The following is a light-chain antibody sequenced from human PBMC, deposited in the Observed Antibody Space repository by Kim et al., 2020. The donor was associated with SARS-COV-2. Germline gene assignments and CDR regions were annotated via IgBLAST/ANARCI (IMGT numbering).Light chain of an antibody. CDR3: SSYSTTTVL. CDR1: NSNVGSYNR. Sequence: QSALTQPASVSESPGQSVTISCTGTNSNVGSYNRVSWYQQHPGKAPKLMLYDVSKRPSGVSNRFSGSKSGNTASLTISGLQAEDEADYYCSSYSTTTVLFGGGTQLTVL. CDR2: DVS. V-gene: IGLV2-14*01. J-gene: IGLJ2*01.